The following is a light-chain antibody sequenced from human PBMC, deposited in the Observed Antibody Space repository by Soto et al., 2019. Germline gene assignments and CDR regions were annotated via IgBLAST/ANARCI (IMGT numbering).Light chain of an antibody. J-gene: IGLJ1*01. CDR2: EVS. Sequence: QSALTQPASVSGSPGQSITISCTGTSSDVGGYNYVCWYQQHPGKAPKLMIYEVSNRPSGVSNRFSGSKSGNTASLTISGLEAEDAADYYCSYYTSSSTLVFGTGTKLTVL. V-gene: IGLV2-14*01. CDR1: SSDVGGYNY. CDR3: SYYTSSSTLV.